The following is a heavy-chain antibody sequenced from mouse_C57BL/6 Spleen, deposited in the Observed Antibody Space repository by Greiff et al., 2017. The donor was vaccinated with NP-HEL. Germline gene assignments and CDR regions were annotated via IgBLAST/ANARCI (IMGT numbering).Heavy chain of an antibody. CDR2: ISDGGSYT. J-gene: IGHJ2*01. D-gene: IGHD2-4*01. V-gene: IGHV5-4*01. CDR1: GFTFSSYA. CDR3: ARSYDYDGIDY. Sequence: EVQLVESGGGLVKPGGSLKLSCAASGFTFSSYAMSWVRQTPEKRLEWVATISDGGSYTYYPDNVKGRFTISRDNAKNNLYLQMSHLKSEDTAMYYCARSYDYDGIDYWGQGTTLTVSS.